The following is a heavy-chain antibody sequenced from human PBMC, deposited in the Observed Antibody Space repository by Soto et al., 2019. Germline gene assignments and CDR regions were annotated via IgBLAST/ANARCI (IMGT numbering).Heavy chain of an antibody. CDR1: GGSVSGGSYC. D-gene: IGHD3-9*01. CDR3: ARVPLTTYFDL. V-gene: IGHV4-61*01. J-gene: IGHJ2*01. CDR2: VYNSGST. Sequence: QVQLQESGPGLVKPSETLSLTCTVSGGSVSGGSYCWSWIRQPPGKGLECIGYVYNSGSTTYNPSLKSRGTISVDTSKNQCSLGLSSVTAADPAVYYCARVPLTTYFDLWGRGTLVNVSS.